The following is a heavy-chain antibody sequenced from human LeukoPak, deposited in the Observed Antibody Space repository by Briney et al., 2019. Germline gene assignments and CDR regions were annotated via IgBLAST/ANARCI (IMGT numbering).Heavy chain of an antibody. Sequence: PGGSLRLSCAASGFTFSSYSMNWVRQAPGKGLEWVSSISSSSSYIYYADSVKGRFTISRDKAKNSLYLQMNSLRAEDTAVYYCARDGATGTTLDYWGQGTLVTVSS. V-gene: IGHV3-21*01. CDR2: ISSSSSYI. CDR3: ARDGATGTTLDY. CDR1: GFTFSSYS. D-gene: IGHD1-1*01. J-gene: IGHJ4*02.